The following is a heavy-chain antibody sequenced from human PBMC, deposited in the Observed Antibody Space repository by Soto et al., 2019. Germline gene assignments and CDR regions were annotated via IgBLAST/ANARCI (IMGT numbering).Heavy chain of an antibody. V-gene: IGHV3-9*01. CDR2: ISWNSGSI. Sequence: GGSLRLSCAAAGFTVDSYSINWVRQAPGKGLEWGSGISWNSGSIGYADSVKGRFTISRDNAKNSLYLQMNSLRAEDTALYYCAKDSTIAAAATSLAFDYWGQGTLVTVSS. CDR3: AKDSTIAAAATSLAFDY. D-gene: IGHD6-13*01. J-gene: IGHJ4*02. CDR1: GFTVDSYS.